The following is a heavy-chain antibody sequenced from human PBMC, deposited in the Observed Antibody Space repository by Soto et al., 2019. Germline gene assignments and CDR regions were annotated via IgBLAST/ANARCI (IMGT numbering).Heavy chain of an antibody. CDR3: TRGRRSILMVYGFGGMDV. V-gene: IGHV3-23*01. CDR1: GFTVGSHA. D-gene: IGHD2-8*01. CDR2: ISGSGDGT. J-gene: IGHJ6*02. Sequence: GSLRLSCAASGFTVGSHAMSWVRQAPGKGLEWVSSISGSGDGTYYGDSVKGRFTISRDSSSSTLYLQMDNLRGEDTAVYFCTRGRRSILMVYGFGGMDVWGQGTTVTVSS.